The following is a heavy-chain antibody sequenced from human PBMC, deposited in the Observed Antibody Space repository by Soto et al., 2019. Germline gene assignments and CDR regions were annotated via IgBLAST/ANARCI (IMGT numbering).Heavy chain of an antibody. V-gene: IGHV4-30-4*01. CDR2: IYYSGST. Sequence: SETLSLTCTVSGGSISSGDYYWSWIRQPPGKGLEWIGYIYYSGSTYYNPSLKSRVTISVDTSKNQFSLKLSSVTAADTAVYYCARASSGYYSVDYWGQGTLVTVS. CDR3: ARASSGYYSVDY. D-gene: IGHD3-22*01. J-gene: IGHJ4*02. CDR1: GGSISSGDYY.